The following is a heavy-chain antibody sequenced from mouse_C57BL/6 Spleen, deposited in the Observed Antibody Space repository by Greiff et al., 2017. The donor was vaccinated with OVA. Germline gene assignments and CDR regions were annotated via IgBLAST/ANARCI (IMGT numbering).Heavy chain of an antibody. CDR1: GYTFTSYW. J-gene: IGHJ4*01. CDR3: ARGLYSNYLYYAMDY. D-gene: IGHD2-5*01. Sequence: VQLQQPGAELVKPGASVKLSCKASGYTFTSYWMQWVKQRPGQGLEWIGEIDPSDSYTNYNQKFKGKATLTVDTSSSTAYMQLSSLTSEDSAVYYCARGLYSNYLYYAMDYWGQGTSVTVSS. CDR2: IDPSDSYT. V-gene: IGHV1-50*01.